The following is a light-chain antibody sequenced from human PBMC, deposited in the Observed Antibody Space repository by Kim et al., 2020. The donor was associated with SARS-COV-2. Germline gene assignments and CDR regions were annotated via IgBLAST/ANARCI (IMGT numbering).Light chain of an antibody. CDR1: QSVSSSY. Sequence: PGGRATLTCRASQSVSSSYLAWYQQKPGQAPRRLIYGASSRATGIPDRFSGSGSGTDFTLTISRLEPEDFAVYYCQQYGSSPPWTFGQGTKVDIK. J-gene: IGKJ1*01. CDR2: GAS. V-gene: IGKV3-20*01. CDR3: QQYGSSPPWT.